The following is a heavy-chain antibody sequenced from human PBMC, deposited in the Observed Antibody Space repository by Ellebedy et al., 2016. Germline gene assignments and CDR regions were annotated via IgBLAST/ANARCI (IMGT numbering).Heavy chain of an antibody. CDR1: GFNLGTNW. V-gene: IGHV3-74*01. CDR3: TTGGRAWYGFYFDD. J-gene: IGHJ4*02. CDR2: INGDGTIT. D-gene: IGHD6-19*01. Sequence: GGSLRLXXAASGFNLGTNWMHWVRQPPGKGLLWVSRINGDGTITNYADFVEGRFTVSRDNAKNRLYLQMNSLSVDDTAVYYCTTGGRAWYGFYFDDWGQGTLVTVSS.